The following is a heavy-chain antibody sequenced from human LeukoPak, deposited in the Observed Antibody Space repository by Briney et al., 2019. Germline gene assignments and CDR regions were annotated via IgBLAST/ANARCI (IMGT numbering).Heavy chain of an antibody. Sequence: SETLSLTCTVSGGSISSGSYYWSWIRQPAGKGLEWIGRIYTSGTTNYNPSLKSRVTISVDMSKNQFSLKLSSVTAADTAVYSCARGSALAFDIWGQGTMVTVSS. V-gene: IGHV4-61*02. CDR3: ARGSALAFDI. CDR1: GGSISSGSYY. J-gene: IGHJ3*02. CDR2: IYTSGTT.